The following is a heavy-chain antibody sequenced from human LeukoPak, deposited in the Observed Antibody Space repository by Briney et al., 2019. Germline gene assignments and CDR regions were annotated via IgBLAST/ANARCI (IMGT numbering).Heavy chain of an antibody. V-gene: IGHV4-39*01. CDR1: GGSISSGSYY. Sequence: SETLSLTCTVSGGSISSGSYYWGWIRQPPGKGLEWIGTIYYSGSTNYNPPLKSRVTISVDTSKNQFSLRLASVTAADTAVYYCARPSQSGSYYYWGQGTLVTVSS. CDR3: ARPSQSGSYYY. D-gene: IGHD1-26*01. J-gene: IGHJ4*02. CDR2: IYYSGST.